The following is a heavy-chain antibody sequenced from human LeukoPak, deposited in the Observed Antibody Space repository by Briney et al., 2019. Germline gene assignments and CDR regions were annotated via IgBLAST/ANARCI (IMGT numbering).Heavy chain of an antibody. Sequence: GGSLRLSCAASGFTFSSYGMHWVRQAPGKGLEWVAAISYDGSNKYYADSVKGRFTISRDNSKNTLYLQMNSLRAEDTAVYYCARDLIVVVVGLYGMDVWGQGTTVTVSS. D-gene: IGHD2-15*01. V-gene: IGHV3-30*03. CDR1: GFTFSSYG. J-gene: IGHJ6*02. CDR3: ARDLIVVVVGLYGMDV. CDR2: ISYDGSNK.